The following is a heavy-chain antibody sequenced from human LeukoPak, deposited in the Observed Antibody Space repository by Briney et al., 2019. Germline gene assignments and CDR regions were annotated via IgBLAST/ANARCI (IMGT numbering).Heavy chain of an antibody. CDR3: ARGPDKLLWFGELSNWFDP. D-gene: IGHD3-10*01. J-gene: IGHJ5*02. CDR1: GGSISSGGYY. CDR2: IYYSGST. V-gene: IGHV4-31*01. Sequence: PSQTLSLTCTVSGGSISSGGYYWSWIRQHPGKGLEWIGYIYYSGSTYYNPSLKSQVSISVDTSKNQFSLKLSSVTAADTAVYYCARGPDKLLWFGELSNWFDPWGQGTLVTVSS.